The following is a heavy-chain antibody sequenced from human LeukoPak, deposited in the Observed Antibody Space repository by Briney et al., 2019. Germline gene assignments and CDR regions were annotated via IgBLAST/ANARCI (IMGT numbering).Heavy chain of an antibody. CDR1: GFSFSDYY. CDR3: ARKNGLDY. Sequence: GGSLRLSCATSGFSFSDYYMSWIRQAPGKGLEWLAYISGSGSDINYADSVKGRFTVSRDNAKNSLYLQMNSLRAEDTAVYYCARKNGLDYWGQGTLVTVSS. CDR2: ISGSGSDI. J-gene: IGHJ4*02. V-gene: IGHV3-11*04.